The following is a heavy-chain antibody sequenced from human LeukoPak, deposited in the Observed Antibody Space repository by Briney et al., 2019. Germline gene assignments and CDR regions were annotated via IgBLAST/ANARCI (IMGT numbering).Heavy chain of an antibody. CDR3: ARALPYSSSSGNAGDY. CDR1: GGSITGYY. J-gene: IGHJ4*02. V-gene: IGHV4-59*01. D-gene: IGHD6-6*01. Sequence: SETLSLTCTVSGGSITGYYWSWMRRPQGKRLEWIAYISHTGSINYNPSLRSRVTISLDTSENQLSLRMNSVTAADTAVYYCARALPYSSSSGNAGDYWGQGTLVTVSS. CDR2: ISHTGSI.